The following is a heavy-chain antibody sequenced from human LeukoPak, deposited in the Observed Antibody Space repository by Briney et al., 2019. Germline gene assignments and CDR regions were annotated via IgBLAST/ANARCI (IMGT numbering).Heavy chain of an antibody. V-gene: IGHV3-48*01. Sequence: TGGSLRLSCAASGHRFSTYSMTWVRQAPGKGLEWISYISSSSGTIYYLDSVKGRFTISRDNAKNSLYLQMNRLRVEDTAVYYCARVGAWELQRVFENWGQGTLVTVSS. CDR3: ARVGAWELQRVFEN. CDR2: ISSSSGTI. D-gene: IGHD1-26*01. J-gene: IGHJ4*02. CDR1: GHRFSTYS.